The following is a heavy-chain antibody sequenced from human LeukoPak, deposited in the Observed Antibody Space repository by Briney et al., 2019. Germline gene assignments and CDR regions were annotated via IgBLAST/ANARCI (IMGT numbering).Heavy chain of an antibody. Sequence: GGSLRLSCAASGFTFSSYWMSWVRQAPGKGLEWVANIKQDGSEKYYVDSVKGRFTISRDNAKNSLYLQMNSLRAEDTAVYYCARLSTILSRRVASAQFDYWGQGTLVTVSS. V-gene: IGHV3-7*01. CDR2: IKQDGSEK. D-gene: IGHD3-9*01. J-gene: IGHJ4*02. CDR1: GFTFSSYW. CDR3: ARLSTILSRRVASAQFDY.